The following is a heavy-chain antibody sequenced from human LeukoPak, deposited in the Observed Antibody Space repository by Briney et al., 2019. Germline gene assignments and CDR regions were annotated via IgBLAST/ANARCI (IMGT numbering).Heavy chain of an antibody. Sequence: SETLSLTCTVSGGSISSSSYYWDWIRQPPGKGLEWIGTIYYSGTTYYNPSLKSRVTISVDTSRNQYSLKLSSVTATDTAVYYCARMIGDDAFDIWGQGTMVTVSS. CDR2: IYYSGTT. V-gene: IGHV4-39*01. J-gene: IGHJ3*02. D-gene: IGHD3-22*01. CDR1: GGSISSSSYY. CDR3: ARMIGDDAFDI.